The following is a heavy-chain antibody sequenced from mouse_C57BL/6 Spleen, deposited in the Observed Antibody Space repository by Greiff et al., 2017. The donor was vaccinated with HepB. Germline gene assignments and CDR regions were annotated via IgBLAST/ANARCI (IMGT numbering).Heavy chain of an antibody. CDR3: ARLPYDYEAWFAY. J-gene: IGHJ3*01. CDR1: GFTFSDYG. CDR2: ISSGSSTI. V-gene: IGHV5-17*01. Sequence: EVKLMESGGGLVKPGGSLKLSCAASGFTFSDYGMHWVRQAPEKGLEWVAYISSGSSTIYYADTVKGRFTISRDNAKNTLFLQMTSLRSEDTAMYYCARLPYDYEAWFAYWGQGTLVTVSA. D-gene: IGHD2-4*01.